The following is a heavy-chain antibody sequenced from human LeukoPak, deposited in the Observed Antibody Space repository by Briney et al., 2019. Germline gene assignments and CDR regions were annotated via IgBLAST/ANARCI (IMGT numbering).Heavy chain of an antibody. CDR3: AREPPVRYYDSSGRKDY. CDR1: GGPISSGGYY. CDR2: IYHSGST. V-gene: IGHV4-30-2*01. Sequence: SETLSLTCTVSGGPISSGGYYWSWIRQPPGKGLEWIGYIYHSGSTYYNPSLKSRVTISVDRSKNQFSLKLSSVTAEDTAVYYCAREPPVRYYDSSGRKDYWGQGTLVAVSS. J-gene: IGHJ4*02. D-gene: IGHD3-22*01.